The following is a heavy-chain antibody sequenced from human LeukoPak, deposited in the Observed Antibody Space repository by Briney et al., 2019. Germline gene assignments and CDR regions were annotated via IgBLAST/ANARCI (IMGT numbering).Heavy chain of an antibody. J-gene: IGHJ3*02. CDR3: TRQGYYDFWSGYPLFDAFDI. V-gene: IGHV3-73*01. Sequence: GGSLRLSCAASGFTFSGSAMHWVRQASGKGLEWVGRIRSKANSCATAYAASVKGRFTISRDDSKNTAYLQMNSLKTEDTAVYYCTRQGYYDFWSGYPLFDAFDIWGQGTMATVSS. CDR1: GFTFSGSA. CDR2: IRSKANSCAT. D-gene: IGHD3-3*01.